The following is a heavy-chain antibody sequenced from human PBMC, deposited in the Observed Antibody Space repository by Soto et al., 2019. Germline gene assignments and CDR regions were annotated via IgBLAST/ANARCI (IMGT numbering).Heavy chain of an antibody. Sequence: GGSLRLSCTASGFTFSSYAMSWVRQAPGKGLEWVAVISYDGSNKYYADSVKGRFTISRDNSKDTLYLQMNSLRAEDTAVYYCASHPGGRYWGQGTLVTVSS. CDR2: ISYDGSNK. J-gene: IGHJ4*02. CDR1: GFTFSSYA. V-gene: IGHV3-30*03. CDR3: ASHPGGRY. D-gene: IGHD3-16*01.